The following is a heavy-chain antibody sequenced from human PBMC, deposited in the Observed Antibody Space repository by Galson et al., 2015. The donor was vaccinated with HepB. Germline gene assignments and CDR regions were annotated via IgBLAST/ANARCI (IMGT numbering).Heavy chain of an antibody. Sequence: SLRLSCAASGFTFSRYDMHWVRQATGKGLEWVSAIGTAGDTYYPGSVKGRFTISRENAKNSLYLQMNSLRAGDTAVYYCARAGGWYLAGDAFDIWGQGTMVTVSS. D-gene: IGHD6-19*01. V-gene: IGHV3-13*04. J-gene: IGHJ3*02. CDR2: IGTAGDT. CDR1: GFTFSRYD. CDR3: ARAGGWYLAGDAFDI.